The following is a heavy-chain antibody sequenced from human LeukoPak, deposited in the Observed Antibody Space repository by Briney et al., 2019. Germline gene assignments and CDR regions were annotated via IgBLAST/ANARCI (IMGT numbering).Heavy chain of an antibody. CDR2: IYYSGST. CDR1: GGSISSYY. V-gene: IGHV4-59*01. CDR3: ANGRRAGALDI. J-gene: IGHJ3*02. D-gene: IGHD6-19*01. Sequence: PSETLSLTCTVSGGSISSYYWSWIRQPPGKGLEWIGYIYYSGSTNYNPSLKSRVTISVDTSKNQFSLKLSSVTAADTAVYYCANGRRAGALDIWGQGTMVTVSS.